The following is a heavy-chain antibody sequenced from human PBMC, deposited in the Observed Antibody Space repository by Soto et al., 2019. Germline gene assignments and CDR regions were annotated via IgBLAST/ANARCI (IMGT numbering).Heavy chain of an antibody. CDR2: ISSSSSYI. V-gene: IGHV3-21*01. J-gene: IGHJ5*02. CDR1: GFTFSSYS. D-gene: IGHD4-4*01. CDR3: ATSYSNYFQDWFDP. Sequence: GGSLRLSCAASGFTFSSYSMNWVRQAPGKGLEWVSSISSSSSYIYYADSVKGRFTISRDNAKNSLYLQMNSLRAEDTAVYYCATSYSNYFQDWFDPWGQGTLVTVSS.